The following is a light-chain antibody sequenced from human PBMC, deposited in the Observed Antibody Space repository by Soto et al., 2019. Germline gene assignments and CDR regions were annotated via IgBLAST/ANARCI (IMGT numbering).Light chain of an antibody. CDR3: QQYGSSPIT. Sequence: GLRPSGCSRASYPGQRATRSCSVNQSLGNNYLAWVQQRPGQAPRLLIYGATHWASGISERFGGSGSGSEFTLTISRLEPEDFAVYYCQQYGSSPITFCQGTRLE. CDR2: GAT. CDR1: QSLGNNY. J-gene: IGKJ5*01. V-gene: IGKV3-20*01.